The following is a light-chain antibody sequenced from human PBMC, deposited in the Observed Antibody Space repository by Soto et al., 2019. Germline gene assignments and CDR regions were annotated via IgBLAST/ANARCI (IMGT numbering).Light chain of an antibody. CDR1: RSDIGSRNS. CDR2: DVN. CDR3: ASYTAASTMV. Sequence: QSVLTQPASVSGSLGQSITISCTGIRSDIGSRNSVSWYQHHPGKAPKLMIYDVNIRPSGVSHRFSGSKSGNAASLTISGLQAEDEADYSCASYTAASTMVFGGGTKVTV. V-gene: IGLV2-14*03. J-gene: IGLJ2*01.